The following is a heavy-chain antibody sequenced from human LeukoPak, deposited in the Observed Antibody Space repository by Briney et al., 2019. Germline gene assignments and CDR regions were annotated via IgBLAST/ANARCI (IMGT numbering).Heavy chain of an antibody. CDR3: ARNLWPLYDY. V-gene: IGHV3-7*01. J-gene: IGHJ4*02. Sequence: PGGSLRLSCAASGFTFSSYWMSWGRQARGKGGEWVANIKKDGREKYYVDSVNGRFTISRDNANNSLYLQMNSLRAEDTAVYYCARNLWPLYDYWRQGTLVTVSS. CDR2: IKKDGREK. D-gene: IGHD2-15*01. CDR1: GFTFSSYW.